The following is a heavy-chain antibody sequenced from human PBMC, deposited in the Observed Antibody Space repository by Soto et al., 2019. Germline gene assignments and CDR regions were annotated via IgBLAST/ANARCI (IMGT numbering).Heavy chain of an antibody. J-gene: IGHJ4*02. CDR1: GFTFSDYY. D-gene: IGHD6-19*01. CDR3: ASGYSSGWYDY. Sequence: GGSLRLSCAASGFTFSDYYMSWIRQAPGKGLEWVSYISSSSSYTNYADSVKGRFTISRDDAKNSLYLQMNSLRAEDTAVYYCASGYSSGWYDYWGQGTLVTVSS. V-gene: IGHV3-11*06. CDR2: ISSSSSYT.